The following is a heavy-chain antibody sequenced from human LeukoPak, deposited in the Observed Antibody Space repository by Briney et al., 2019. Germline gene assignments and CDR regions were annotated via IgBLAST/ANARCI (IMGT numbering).Heavy chain of an antibody. V-gene: IGHV1-69*13. Sequence: ASVKVSCKASGGTFSSYAISWVRQAPGQGLEWMGGIIPIFGTANYAQKFQGRVTITADVSTSTAYMELSSLRSEDTAVYYCARDRADRPGAAFDIWGQGTMVTVSS. CDR1: GGTFSSYA. J-gene: IGHJ3*02. CDR2: IIPIFGTA. CDR3: ARDRADRPGAAFDI. D-gene: IGHD3-10*01.